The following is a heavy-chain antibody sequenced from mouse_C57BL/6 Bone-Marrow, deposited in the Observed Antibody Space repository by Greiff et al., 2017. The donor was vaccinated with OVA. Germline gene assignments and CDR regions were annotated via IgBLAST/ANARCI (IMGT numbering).Heavy chain of an antibody. J-gene: IGHJ3*01. Sequence: EVMLVESGGGLVKPGGSLKLSCAASGFTFSSYTMSWVRQTPEKRLEWVATISGGGGNTYYPDSVKGRFTIARDNAKNTLYLQMSSLRSEDTALYYCARLNYGNYGAYWGQGTLVTVSA. D-gene: IGHD2-1*01. CDR2: ISGGGGNT. CDR3: ARLNYGNYGAY. V-gene: IGHV5-9*01. CDR1: GFTFSSYT.